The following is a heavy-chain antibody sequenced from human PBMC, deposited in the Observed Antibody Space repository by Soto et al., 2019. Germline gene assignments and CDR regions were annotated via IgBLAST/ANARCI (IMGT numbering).Heavy chain of an antibody. Sequence: EVQLLESGGNLVQPGGSLRLFCAASGFPFTAYAMSWVRQAPGKGPEWISSINTADGGTNYAESVKGRFTISGDNSKNTLYLQMDSLRAEDTAIYYCAKNYQFDSWGQGTLVIVSS. D-gene: IGHD2-2*01. CDR3: AKNYQFDS. CDR1: GFPFTAYA. J-gene: IGHJ4*02. V-gene: IGHV3-23*01. CDR2: INTADGGT.